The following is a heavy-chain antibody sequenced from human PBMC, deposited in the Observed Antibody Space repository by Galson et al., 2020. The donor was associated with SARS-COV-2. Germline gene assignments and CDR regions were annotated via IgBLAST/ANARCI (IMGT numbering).Heavy chain of an antibody. CDR1: GFTLNSYA. D-gene: IGHD6-13*01. CDR2: ISYDGSNK. V-gene: IGHV3-30*04. Sequence: TGGSLRLSCAASGFTLNSYAIHWVRQAPGKGLEWVAVISYDGSNKNYAASVKGRFSFSRDNSKNTLYLQMNSLRAEDTAVYYCARDKYTSSWRGGYYYYYGMDVWGQGTTVSVSS. CDR3: ARDKYTSSWRGGYYYYYGMDV. J-gene: IGHJ6*02.